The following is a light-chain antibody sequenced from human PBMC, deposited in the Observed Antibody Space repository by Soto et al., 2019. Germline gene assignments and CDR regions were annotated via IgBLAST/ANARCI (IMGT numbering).Light chain of an antibody. V-gene: IGLV2-8*01. CDR1: SSDVGGYNY. J-gene: IGLJ1*01. CDR2: EVN. Sequence: QSALTQPPSASGSPGQSVAISCTGTSSDVGGYNYVSWYQQHPGKAPKLMIYEVNKRPSGVPDRVSGSKSGNTASLTVSGLQAEDEADYYCSSYAGNNVYVFGTGTKVTVL. CDR3: SSYAGNNVYV.